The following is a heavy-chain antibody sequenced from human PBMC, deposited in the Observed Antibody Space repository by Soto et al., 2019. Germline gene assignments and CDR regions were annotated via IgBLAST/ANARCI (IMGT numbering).Heavy chain of an antibody. V-gene: IGHV3-48*01. Sequence: EVQLVESGGGLVQPGGSLRLSCAASGFTFTTYSINWVRQAPGKGLEWISYISSTYEIWYADSVKGRFTISRDDAKNSLYLQMNRLRAEDTAVYYCARDKDWAFDYWGQGTLVTVSS. D-gene: IGHD3-9*01. CDR2: ISSTYEI. CDR3: ARDKDWAFDY. J-gene: IGHJ4*02. CDR1: GFTFTTYS.